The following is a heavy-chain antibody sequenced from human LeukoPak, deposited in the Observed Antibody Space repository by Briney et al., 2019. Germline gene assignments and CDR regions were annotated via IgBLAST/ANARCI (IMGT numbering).Heavy chain of an antibody. CDR1: GGSISSSSYY. J-gene: IGHJ4*02. D-gene: IGHD1-26*01. Sequence: SETLSLTCTVSGGSISSSSYYWGWIRQPPGKGLEWIGSIYYSGSTYYNPSLKSRVTISVDTSKNQFSLKLSSVTAADTAVYYCAREGGDGSYALDYWGQGTLVTVSS. CDR2: IYYSGST. CDR3: AREGGDGSYALDY. V-gene: IGHV4-39*02.